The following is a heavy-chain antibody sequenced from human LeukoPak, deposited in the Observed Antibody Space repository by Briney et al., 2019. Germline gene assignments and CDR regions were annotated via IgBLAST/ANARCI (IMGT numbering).Heavy chain of an antibody. V-gene: IGHV3-21*01. J-gene: IGHJ4*02. CDR2: ITSRSSYI. CDR1: GFIFSTYN. D-gene: IGHD1-1*01. Sequence: GGSLTLSCAASGFIFSTYNMAWVRQAPGKGLEWVSSITSRSSYIYYVDSVKGRFTISRDHAKNSLYLQMNSLRVEDTAVYYCAGNVQLERAFDYWGQGTLVTVSS. CDR3: AGNVQLERAFDY.